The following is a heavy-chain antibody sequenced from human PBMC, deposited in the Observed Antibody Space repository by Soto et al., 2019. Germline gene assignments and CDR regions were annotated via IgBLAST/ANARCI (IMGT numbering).Heavy chain of an antibody. V-gene: IGHV5-51*03. CDR3: ARAMVRGKNYYGVDV. Sequence: EVQLVQSGAEVKKPGESLKISCKGSGYSFTNYWIGWVRQMPGKGVEWMGIIYPGDSDTRYSPSFQGQVTISADKSISTAYLQWSSLKASDTAMYYCARAMVRGKNYYGVDVWGQGTTVTVSS. J-gene: IGHJ6*02. D-gene: IGHD3-10*01. CDR2: IYPGDSDT. CDR1: GYSFTNYW.